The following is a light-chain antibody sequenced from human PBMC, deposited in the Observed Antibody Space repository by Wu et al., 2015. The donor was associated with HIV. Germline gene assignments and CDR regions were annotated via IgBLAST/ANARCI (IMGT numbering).Light chain of an antibody. J-gene: IGKJ3*01. V-gene: IGKV1-39*01. CDR3: QQSYSTPHT. CDR1: QTISRY. CDR2: DAV. Sequence: DIQMTQSPSSLSSSVGDKVTITCRASQTISRYLNWYQQNPGKAPKLLIYDAVNLQSGVPSRFSGSGFGTDFTLTISRLQPEDFATYYCQQSYSTPHTFGPGTKVDIK.